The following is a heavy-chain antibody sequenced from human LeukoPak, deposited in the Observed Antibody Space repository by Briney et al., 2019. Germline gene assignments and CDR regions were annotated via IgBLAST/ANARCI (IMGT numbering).Heavy chain of an antibody. J-gene: IGHJ4*02. CDR2: IYYSGST. CDR3: ARVEALSAAGSFDS. CDR1: GGSISSGDYY. Sequence: SQTLSLTCTVSGGSISSGDYYWSWIRQPPGKGLEWIGYIYYSGSTYYNPSLKSRVTISVDTSKNQFSLKLSSVTAADTAVYYCARVEALSAAGSFDSWGQGTLVTVSS. V-gene: IGHV4-30-4*01. D-gene: IGHD6-13*01.